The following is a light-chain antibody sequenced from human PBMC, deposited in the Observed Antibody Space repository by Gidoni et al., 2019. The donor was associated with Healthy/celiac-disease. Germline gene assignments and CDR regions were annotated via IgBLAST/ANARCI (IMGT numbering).Light chain of an antibody. Sequence: QAVVTQDPSLPVSPGRTVTLTCGSSTGAVTSGHYPYWFQQKPGQAPRTLIYDTSNKHSWTPARFSGSLLGGKAALTLSGAQPEDEAEYYCLLSYSGAHVVFGGGTKLTVL. CDR2: DTS. J-gene: IGLJ2*01. V-gene: IGLV7-46*01. CDR3: LLSYSGAHVV. CDR1: TGAVTSGHY.